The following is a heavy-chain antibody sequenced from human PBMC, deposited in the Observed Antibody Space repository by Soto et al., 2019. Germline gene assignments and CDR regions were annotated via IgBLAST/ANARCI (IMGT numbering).Heavy chain of an antibody. CDR2: INPSGGGT. V-gene: IGHV1-46*03. Sequence: ASVKVSCKASGYTFTSYGISWARQAPGQGLEWMGIINPSGGGTSYAQKFQGRVTMTRDTSTSTVYMELSSLRSEDTAVYYCARGYGRSDSWGQGTLVPSPQ. D-gene: IGHD4-17*01. CDR3: ARGYGRSDS. CDR1: GYTFTSYG. J-gene: IGHJ4*02.